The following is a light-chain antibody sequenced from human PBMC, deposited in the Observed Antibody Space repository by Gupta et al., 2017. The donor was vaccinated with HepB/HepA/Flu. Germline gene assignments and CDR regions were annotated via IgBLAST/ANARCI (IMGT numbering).Light chain of an antibody. CDR2: AAS. J-gene: IGKJ2*01. V-gene: IGKV1-39*01. CDR1: QSISSY. Sequence: PGSLSASPGDRVTISCRASQSISSYLDWYQQTPGQAPKLLIYAASRMETGIPSRFSGSGSGTXFTLTIXSLQPEDFAIYYCQQSYSTPRTFGXGTKVEIK. CDR3: QQSYSTPRT.